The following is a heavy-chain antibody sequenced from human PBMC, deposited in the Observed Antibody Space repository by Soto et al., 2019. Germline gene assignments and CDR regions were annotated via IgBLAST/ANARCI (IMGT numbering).Heavy chain of an antibody. J-gene: IGHJ6*02. V-gene: IGHV3-15*01. CDR1: GFTLTKAS. CDR2: IKSNADGGAT. D-gene: IGHD3-10*01. CDR3: TTRSSLLWFGELLSRGGMDV. Sequence: PGGSLRLSCAASGFTLTKASMSWVRQAPGKGLEWVGHIKSNADGGATDYAAPVKGRFTISRDDSKNTLYLQMNSLKTEDTAVYYCTTRSSLLWFGELLSRGGMDVWGQGTTVTVSS.